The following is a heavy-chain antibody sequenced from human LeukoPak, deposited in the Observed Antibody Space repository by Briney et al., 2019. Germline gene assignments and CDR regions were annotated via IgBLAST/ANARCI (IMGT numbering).Heavy chain of an antibody. Sequence: GGSLRLSCAASGFTFSSYAMHWVRQAPGKGLEWVAVISYDGSNKYYADSVKGRFTISRDNSKNTLYLQMNSLRAEDTAVYYCARDRLLAEDFYYYMDVWGKGTTVTVSS. CDR3: ARDRLLAEDFYYYMDV. CDR1: GFTFSSYA. V-gene: IGHV3-30-3*01. D-gene: IGHD3-22*01. J-gene: IGHJ6*03. CDR2: ISYDGSNK.